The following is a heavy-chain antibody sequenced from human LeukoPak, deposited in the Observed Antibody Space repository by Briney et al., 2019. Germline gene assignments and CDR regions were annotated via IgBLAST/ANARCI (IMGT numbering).Heavy chain of an antibody. CDR1: GFIFSSYA. CDR3: ASRGRFYFDY. D-gene: IGHD3-16*01. Sequence: GGSLRLSCAASGFIFSSYAMSWVRQAPGKGLEWVSTIGGTSGNTYYSDSVKGRFTISRDNSKNTLYLQMNSLRADDTAVYYCASRGRFYFDYWGQGTLATVSS. V-gene: IGHV3-23*01. J-gene: IGHJ4*02. CDR2: IGGTSGNT.